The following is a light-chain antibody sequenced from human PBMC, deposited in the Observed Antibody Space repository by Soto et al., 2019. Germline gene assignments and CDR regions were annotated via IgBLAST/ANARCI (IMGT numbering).Light chain of an antibody. Sequence: DIPMTQSPSSLSASVGDRVTITCQASQDISNYLNWYQQKPGKAPKLLIYDASNWETGVPSRFSGSGSGTDFTFTISSLQPEDIATYYCQQYDNLPFGGGTKVEIK. V-gene: IGKV1-33*01. CDR3: QQYDNLP. J-gene: IGKJ4*01. CDR2: DAS. CDR1: QDISNY.